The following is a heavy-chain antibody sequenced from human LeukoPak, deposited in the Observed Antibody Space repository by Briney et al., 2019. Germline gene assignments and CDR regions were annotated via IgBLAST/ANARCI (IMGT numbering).Heavy chain of an antibody. CDR2: ISYDGSNK. Sequence: PGRSLRLSCAASGFTFSSYGMHWVRQAPGKGLEWVAVISYDGSNKYYADSVKGRFTISRDNSKNSLYLQMDSLRAEDTAVYDCAKALRRVLWFGELLNFDYWGQGTLVTVSS. D-gene: IGHD3-10*01. CDR1: GFTFSSYG. J-gene: IGHJ4*02. CDR3: AKALRRVLWFGELLNFDY. V-gene: IGHV3-30*18.